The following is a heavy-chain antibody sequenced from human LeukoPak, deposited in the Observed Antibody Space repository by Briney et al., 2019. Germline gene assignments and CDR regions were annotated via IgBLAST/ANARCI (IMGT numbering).Heavy chain of an antibody. CDR2: IYYSGST. J-gene: IGHJ4*02. V-gene: IGHV4-59*08. D-gene: IGHD5-12*01. Sequence: PSETLSLTCTVSGGSISSYYWSWIRQPPGKGLEWIGYIYYSGSTNYNPSLKSRVTISVDTSKNQFSLKLSSVTAADTAVYYCARLQGYSGYFVLDYWGQGTLVTVSS. CDR3: ARLQGYSGYFVLDY. CDR1: GGSISSYY.